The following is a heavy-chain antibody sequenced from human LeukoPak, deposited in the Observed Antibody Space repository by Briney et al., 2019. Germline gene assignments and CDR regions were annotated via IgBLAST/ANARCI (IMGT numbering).Heavy chain of an antibody. D-gene: IGHD3-16*01. V-gene: IGHV3-21*01. CDR2: ISSSSSYI. CDR3: ARDMITFGGVPYYFDY. CDR1: GFTFSHYS. Sequence: GGSLRLSCVASGFTFSHYSMNWVRQAPGKGLEWVSSISSSSSYIYYADSVKGRFTISRDNAKNSLYLQMNSLRAEDTAVYYCARDMITFGGVPYYFDYWGQGTLVTVSS. J-gene: IGHJ4*02.